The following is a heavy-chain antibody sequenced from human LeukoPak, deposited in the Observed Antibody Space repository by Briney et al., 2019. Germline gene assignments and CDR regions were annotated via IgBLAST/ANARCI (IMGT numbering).Heavy chain of an antibody. J-gene: IGHJ4*02. D-gene: IGHD6-19*01. CDR2: VSDSGGT. CDR1: GASFSDFY. CDR3: ARHASGWVGELDY. Sequence: SETLSLTCTVSGASFSDFYWSWIRQSPGRGLEWIGYVSDSGGTSYNPSLKSRVTLSVDTSKNQFFLNLNSVTAADTAVYYCARHASGWVGELDYWGQGTLVTVST. V-gene: IGHV4-59*08.